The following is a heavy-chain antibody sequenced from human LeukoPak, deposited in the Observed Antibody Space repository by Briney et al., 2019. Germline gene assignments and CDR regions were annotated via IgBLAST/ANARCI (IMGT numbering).Heavy chain of an antibody. CDR3: AREGGSSGWYYFDY. J-gene: IGHJ4*02. CDR1: GFTFSSYG. CDR2: IWYDGSNK. V-gene: IGHV3-33*01. Sequence: GGSLRLSCAASGFTFSSYGMHWVRQAPGKGLEWVAVIWYDGSNKYYADSAKGRFTISRDNSKNTLYLQMNSLRAEDTAVYYCAREGGSSGWYYFDYWGQGTLVTVSS. D-gene: IGHD6-19*01.